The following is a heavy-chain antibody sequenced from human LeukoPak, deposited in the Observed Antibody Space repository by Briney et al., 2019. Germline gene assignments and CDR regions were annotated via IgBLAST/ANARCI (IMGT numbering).Heavy chain of an antibody. V-gene: IGHV3-74*01. Sequence: GESLRLSCAASGFTFTSYWMHWVRQGPGKGLVWVSRINSDGKSTTYADSVKGRFTISRDNTENTLYPEMNSLRAEDTAVYYCAISLTRTSDYCGQGTLVTVSS. CDR1: GFTFTSYW. CDR3: AISLTRTSDY. D-gene: IGHD1-7*01. J-gene: IGHJ4*02. CDR2: INSDGKST.